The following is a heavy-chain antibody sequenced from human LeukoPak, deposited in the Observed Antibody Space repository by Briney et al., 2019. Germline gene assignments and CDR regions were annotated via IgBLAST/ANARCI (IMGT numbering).Heavy chain of an antibody. CDR2: INPNSGGT. D-gene: IGHD2-2*01. V-gene: IGHV1-2*02. Sequence: ASVKVSCKASGYTFTGYYMHWVRQAPGQGLEWMGWINPNSGGTNYAQKFQGRVTMTRDTSISTAYMELSRLRSDDTAVYYCAREGCSSTSCRSGDYYYMDVWGKGTTVTVSS. CDR1: GYTFTGYY. J-gene: IGHJ6*03. CDR3: AREGCSSTSCRSGDYYYMDV.